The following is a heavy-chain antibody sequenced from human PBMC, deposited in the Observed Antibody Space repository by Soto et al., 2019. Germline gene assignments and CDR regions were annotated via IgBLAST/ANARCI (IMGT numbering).Heavy chain of an antibody. J-gene: IGHJ6*03. CDR1: GGTFSSYT. Sequence: QVQLVQSGAEVKKPGSSVKGSCKASGGTFSSYTISWVRQAPGQGLEWMGRIIPILGIANYAQKFQGRVPITADKSTSTADMELSSLSAEDTAVYYCAIAARPSPQPAHNRYYSDYYMDVWGNGTTVTVSS. CDR3: AIAARPSPQPAHNRYYSDYYMDV. D-gene: IGHD6-6*01. V-gene: IGHV1-69*02. CDR2: IIPILGIA.